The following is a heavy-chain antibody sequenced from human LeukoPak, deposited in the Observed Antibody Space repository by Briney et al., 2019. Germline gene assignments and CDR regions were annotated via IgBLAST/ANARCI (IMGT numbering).Heavy chain of an antibody. D-gene: IGHD6-13*01. CDR1: GGSISSYY. CDR3: ASTGGSSSWYFGY. Sequence: SETLSLTCTVSGGSISSYYWSWLRQPPGKGLEWIGYIYYSGSTNYNPSLKSRVTISVDTSKNQFSLKLSSVTAADTAVYYCASTGGSSSWYFGYWGQGTLVTVSS. CDR2: IYYSGST. V-gene: IGHV4-59*01. J-gene: IGHJ4*02.